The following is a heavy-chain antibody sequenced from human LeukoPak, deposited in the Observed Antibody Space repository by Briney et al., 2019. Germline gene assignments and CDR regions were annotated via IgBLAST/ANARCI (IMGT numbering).Heavy chain of an antibody. Sequence: PSQXLSLTCTVSGGSISSGSYYWSWIRQPAGKGLEWIGRIYTSGSTNYNPSLKSRVTISVDTSKNQFSLKLSSVTAADTAVYYCARDQRGTDAFDIWGQGTMVTVSS. V-gene: IGHV4-61*02. CDR3: ARDQRGTDAFDI. CDR1: GGSISSGSYY. J-gene: IGHJ3*02. CDR2: IYTSGST. D-gene: IGHD3-10*01.